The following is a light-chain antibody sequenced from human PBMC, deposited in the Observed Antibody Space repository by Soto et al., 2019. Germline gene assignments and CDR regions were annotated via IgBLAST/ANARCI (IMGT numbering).Light chain of an antibody. V-gene: IGLV2-11*01. J-gene: IGLJ1*01. CDR2: DVS. Sequence: QSVLTQLRSVSGSPGQSVTIPCTGTSSDVGGYNYVSWYQRHAGKGPKLIIYDVSERPSGVPDRFSASKSGNTASLTISGLQAEDEADYYCASYAGNYVDVFGSGTKVTVL. CDR1: SSDVGGYNY. CDR3: ASYAGNYVDV.